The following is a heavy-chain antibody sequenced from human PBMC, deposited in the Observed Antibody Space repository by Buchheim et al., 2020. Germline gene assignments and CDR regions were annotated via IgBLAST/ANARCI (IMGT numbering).Heavy chain of an antibody. CDR1: GFIFNNHD. V-gene: IGHV1-18*04. CDR3: ARRDRYGDFFDS. J-gene: IGHJ4*02. Sequence: QVQLVQSGAEMKKPGASVKVSCRASGFIFNNHDITWVRQAPGQGLEWMGWVTTYKGNTNYAQNFYGRVTMTRDKSATTAYLELRSLTSDDTATYYCARRDRYGDFFDSWGQGTL. D-gene: IGHD4/OR15-4a*01. CDR2: VTTYKGNT.